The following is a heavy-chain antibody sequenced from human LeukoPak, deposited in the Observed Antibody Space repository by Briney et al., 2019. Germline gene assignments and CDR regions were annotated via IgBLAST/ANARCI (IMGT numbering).Heavy chain of an antibody. CDR1: GFTFSSYS. CDR3: AGDKGTEGLLPRGDWYFDL. Sequence: GGSLRLSCAASGFTFSSYSMNWVRQALGKGLEWVSSISSSSTYVYYAGSVKGRFTISRDNAKNSLFLQMNSLRAGDTAVYYCAGDKGTEGLLPRGDWYFDLWGRGTLVTVSS. CDR2: ISSSSTYV. D-gene: IGHD3-3*01. J-gene: IGHJ2*01. V-gene: IGHV3-21*01.